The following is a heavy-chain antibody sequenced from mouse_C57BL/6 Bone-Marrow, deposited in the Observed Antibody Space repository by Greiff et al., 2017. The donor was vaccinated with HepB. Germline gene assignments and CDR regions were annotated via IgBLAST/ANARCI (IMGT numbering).Heavy chain of an antibody. V-gene: IGHV1-59*01. D-gene: IGHD1-1*01. CDR2: IDPSDSYT. CDR3: ARNDYYGPPFAY. CDR1: GYTFTSYW. Sequence: QVQLQQSGAELVRPGTSVKLSCKASGYTFTSYWMHWVKQRPGQGLEWIGVIDPSDSYTNYNQKFKGKATLTVDTSSSTAYMQLSSLTSEDSAVYYCARNDYYGPPFAYWGQGTLVTVSA. J-gene: IGHJ3*01.